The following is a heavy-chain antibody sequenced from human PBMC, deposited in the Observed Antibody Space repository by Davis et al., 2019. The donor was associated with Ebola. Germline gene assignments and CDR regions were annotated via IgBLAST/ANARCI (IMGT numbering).Heavy chain of an antibody. Sequence: GESLKISCADSVITFSSYAMTWVRQAPGKGLEWVSAISGSGGSTYYADSVKGRFTISRDNSKNTLYLQMNSLRAEDTAVYYCAKDSASYYYDSSGYYTAYYFDYWGQGTLVTVSS. CDR1: VITFSSYA. V-gene: IGHV3-23*01. CDR3: AKDSASYYYDSSGYYTAYYFDY. J-gene: IGHJ4*02. CDR2: ISGSGGST. D-gene: IGHD3-22*01.